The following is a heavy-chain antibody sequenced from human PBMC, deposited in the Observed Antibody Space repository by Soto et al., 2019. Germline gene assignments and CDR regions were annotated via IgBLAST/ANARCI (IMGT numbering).Heavy chain of an antibody. D-gene: IGHD3-10*01. V-gene: IGHV3-48*01. Sequence: GGSLRLSCAASGFTFSSYSMNWVRQAPGKGLEWVSYISSSSSTIYYADSVKGRFTISRDNAKNSLYLQMNSLRAEDTAVYYCARVANEHGLWFGELLYHSDAFDIWGQGTMVTVSS. CDR2: ISSSSSTI. CDR1: GFTFSSYS. J-gene: IGHJ3*02. CDR3: ARVANEHGLWFGELLYHSDAFDI.